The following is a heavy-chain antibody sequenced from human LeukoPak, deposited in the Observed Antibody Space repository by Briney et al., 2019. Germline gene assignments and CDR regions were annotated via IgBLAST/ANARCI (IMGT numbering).Heavy chain of an antibody. CDR3: ARDCEYGDYGPYFDY. Sequence: GGSLRLSCAASGFTFSSYWMSWVRQAPGKGLEWVANIKQDGSEKYYVDSVKGRFTISRDNAKNSLYLQMNSLRAEDTAVYYCARDCEYGDYGPYFDYWGQGTLVTVSS. V-gene: IGHV3-7*01. CDR2: IKQDGSEK. D-gene: IGHD4-17*01. CDR1: GFTFSSYW. J-gene: IGHJ4*02.